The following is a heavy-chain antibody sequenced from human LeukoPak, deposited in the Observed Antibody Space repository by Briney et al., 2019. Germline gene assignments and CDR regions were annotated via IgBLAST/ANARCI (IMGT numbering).Heavy chain of an antibody. J-gene: IGHJ4*02. CDR2: FNPEDGET. Sequence: ASVKVSCKVSGYIFTELSMHWVRQAPGQGLEWMGGFNPEDGETFYAQKFQGRVTMTTDTSTSTTYMELRSLRSDDTAVYYCARLPRGYSGYDYVSYFDYWGQGTLVTVSS. V-gene: IGHV1-24*01. CDR1: GYIFTELS. CDR3: ARLPRGYSGYDYVSYFDY. D-gene: IGHD5-12*01.